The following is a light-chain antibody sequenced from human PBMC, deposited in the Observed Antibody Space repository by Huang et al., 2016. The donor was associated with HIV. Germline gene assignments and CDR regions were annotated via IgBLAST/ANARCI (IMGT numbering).Light chain of an antibody. V-gene: IGKV3-15*01. CDR3: QQYDKWPGT. CDR2: GAS. CDR1: QRIGVN. Sequence: EVMMTQSPATLSVSLGDKASLSCRASQRIGVNLAWYQQQPGQAPTLLIYGASDRATGISARFSGGGSGTDFTLTIGSLQSEDSAVYFCQQYDKWPGTFGQGTRLQI. J-gene: IGKJ2*01.